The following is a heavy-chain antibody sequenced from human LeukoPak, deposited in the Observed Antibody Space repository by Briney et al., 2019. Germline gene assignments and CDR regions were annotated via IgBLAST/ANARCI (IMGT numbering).Heavy chain of an antibody. CDR3: ARGTHPPKYYDFPAPRFDP. CDR2: INHSGST. CDR1: GGSFSGYY. Sequence: SETLSLTCAVYGGSFSGYYWSWLRQPPGKGLEWIGEINHSGSTNYNPSLKSRVTMSVDTSKNQFSLKLSSVTAADTAVYYCARGTHPPKYYDFPAPRFDPWGQGTLVTASS. D-gene: IGHD3-3*01. J-gene: IGHJ5*02. V-gene: IGHV4-34*01.